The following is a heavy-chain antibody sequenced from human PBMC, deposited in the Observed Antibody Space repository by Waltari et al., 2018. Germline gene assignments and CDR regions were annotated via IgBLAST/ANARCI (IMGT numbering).Heavy chain of an antibody. Sequence: QVQLVESGGGVVQPGWSLGPSCAASGFTFRSFSMPLDRQAPGKGLEWVAVISYDGSNKYYADSVKGRFTISRDNSKNTLYLQMNSLRAEDTAVYYCATSTYYYDSSGFHWGQGTLVTVSS. CDR1: GFTFRSFS. J-gene: IGHJ4*02. D-gene: IGHD3-22*01. CDR3: ATSTYYYDSSGFH. CDR2: ISYDGSNK. V-gene: IGHV3-30-3*01.